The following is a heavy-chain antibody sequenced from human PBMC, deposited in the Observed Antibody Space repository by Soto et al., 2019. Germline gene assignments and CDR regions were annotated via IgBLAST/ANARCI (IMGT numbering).Heavy chain of an antibody. CDR3: ARGRYCLTGRCFPNWFDS. J-gene: IGHJ5*01. CDR1: GDSISNLDYF. CDR2: IYKSATT. Sequence: SETLSLTCSVSGDSISNLDYFWAWIRQPPGQALEYIGYIYKSATTYYNPSFESRVAISVDTSKSQFSLNVTSVTAADTAVYFCARGRYCLTGRCFPNWFDSWGQGARVTVS. D-gene: IGHD7-27*01. V-gene: IGHV4-30-4*01.